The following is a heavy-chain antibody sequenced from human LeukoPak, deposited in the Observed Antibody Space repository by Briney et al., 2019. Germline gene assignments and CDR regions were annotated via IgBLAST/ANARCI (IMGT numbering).Heavy chain of an antibody. Sequence: GGSLRLSCAASGFSFKDYYFSWIRQAPGKGLEWVSFINVNGGAMYYADFVKGRFTISRDNAKSSLYLEMNSLRVEDTAVYYCARGPRILGAGSYDFDYWGQGSLVTVSS. V-gene: IGHV3-11*01. D-gene: IGHD1-26*01. CDR1: GFSFKDYY. J-gene: IGHJ4*02. CDR3: ARGPRILGAGSYDFDY. CDR2: INVNGGAM.